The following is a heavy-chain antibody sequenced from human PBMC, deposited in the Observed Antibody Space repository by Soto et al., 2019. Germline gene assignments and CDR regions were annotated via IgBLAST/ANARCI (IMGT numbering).Heavy chain of an antibody. CDR2: TYYTSRWYN. Sequence: QTLSLTCAISGDSVSNKSAAWNWIRQSPSRGLEWLGRTYYTSRWYNDYAVSVMSRITINPDTSRNQFSLQLKSVTPEDTAVYYCASDRSPGSTSWYDCWGRGTLVTVSS. CDR3: ASDRSPGSTSWYDC. D-gene: IGHD2-2*01. J-gene: IGHJ5*01. V-gene: IGHV6-1*01. CDR1: GDSVSNKSAA.